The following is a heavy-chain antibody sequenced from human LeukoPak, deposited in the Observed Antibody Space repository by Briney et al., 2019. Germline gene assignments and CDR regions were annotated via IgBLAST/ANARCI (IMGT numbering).Heavy chain of an antibody. V-gene: IGHV4-39*07. CDR1: GGSISSSSYY. Sequence: PSETLSLTCTVSGGSISSSSYYWGWIRQPPGKGLEWIGSIYYSGSTYYNPSLKSRVTISVDTSKNQFSLKMSSVTAADTAVYYCASGPDFWSGYSYYYYMDVWGKGTTVTVPS. CDR3: ASGPDFWSGYSYYYYMDV. D-gene: IGHD3-3*01. J-gene: IGHJ6*03. CDR2: IYYSGST.